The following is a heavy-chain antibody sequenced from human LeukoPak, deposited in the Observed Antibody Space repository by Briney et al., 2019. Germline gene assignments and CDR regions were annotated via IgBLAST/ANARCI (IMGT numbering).Heavy chain of an antibody. CDR1: GFTFSGSA. V-gene: IGHV3-73*01. J-gene: IGHJ6*03. CDR2: IRSKANSYAT. CDR3: TSRPKYYYYMDV. Sequence: PGGSLRLSCAASGFTFSGSAMHWVRQASGKGLEWVGRIRSKANSYATAYAASVKGRFTISKDDSKNTAYLQMNSLKTEDTAVYYCTSRPKYYYYMDVWGKGTTVTVSS.